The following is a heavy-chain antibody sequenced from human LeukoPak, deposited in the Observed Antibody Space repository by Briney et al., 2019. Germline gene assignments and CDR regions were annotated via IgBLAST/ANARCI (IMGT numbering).Heavy chain of an antibody. CDR2: IKQGGGEI. V-gene: IGHV3-7*01. J-gene: IGHJ4*02. CDR1: GFSFSNYW. CDR3: ARDKIEGPTLFGY. Sequence: GSLRLSCAASGFSFSNYWMSWVRQAPGKRPEWVANIKQGGGEIYYVDSVKGRFTISRDNAKNSLFLQMNSLRAEDTAVYYCARDKIEGPTLFGYWGQGTLVTVSS.